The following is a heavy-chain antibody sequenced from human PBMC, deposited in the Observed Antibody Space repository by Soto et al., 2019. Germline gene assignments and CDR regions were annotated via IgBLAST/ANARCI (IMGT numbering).Heavy chain of an antibody. D-gene: IGHD2-21*02. V-gene: IGHV3-7*03. J-gene: IGHJ4*02. CDR3: AREDTVATLRF. CDR1: GFTFSSYW. Sequence: EVQLVESRGGLVQPGGSLRLSCAASGFTFSSYWMSWVRQAPGKGLEWVANIKGDGSGTYYVDSMRGRFTISRDNAKNSLYLQMNTLRAEDTAVYFCAREDTVATLRFWGQGTLVTVSS. CDR2: IKGDGSGT.